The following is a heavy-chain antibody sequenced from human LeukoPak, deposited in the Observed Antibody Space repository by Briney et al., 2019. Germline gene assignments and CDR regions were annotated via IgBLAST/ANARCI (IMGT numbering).Heavy chain of an antibody. D-gene: IGHD3-22*01. CDR3: AHRTYYYDSSGYYVEGAYDY. CDR1: GFSLSTSGVG. CDR2: IYWDDDK. J-gene: IGHJ4*02. Sequence: SGPTLVNPTQTLTLTCTFSGFSLSTSGVGVGWIRQPPGKALEWLALIYWDDDKRYSPSLKSRLTITKDTSKNQVVLTMTNMDPVDTATYYCAHRTYYYDSSGYYVEGAYDYWGQGALVTVSS. V-gene: IGHV2-5*02.